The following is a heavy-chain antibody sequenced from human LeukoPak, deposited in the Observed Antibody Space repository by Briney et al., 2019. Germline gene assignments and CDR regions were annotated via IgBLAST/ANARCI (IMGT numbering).Heavy chain of an antibody. CDR2: IYYSGST. CDR3: ARHVSWIQLWFDY. D-gene: IGHD5-18*01. Sequence: SETLSLTCSVSGGSISSYYWSWIRQPPGKGLEWIGYIYYSGSTNYNPSLKSRVTISVDTSKNQFSLKLSSVTAADTAAYYCARHVSWIQLWFDYWGQGTLVTVSS. V-gene: IGHV4-59*08. CDR1: GGSISSYY. J-gene: IGHJ4*02.